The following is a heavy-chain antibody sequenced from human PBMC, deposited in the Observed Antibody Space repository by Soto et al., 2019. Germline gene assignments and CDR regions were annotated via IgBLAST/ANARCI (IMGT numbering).Heavy chain of an antibody. Sequence: QVQLVESGGGMVQPGTSLRLSCVGSGFTFRSDVIHWVRQAPGKGLEWVALTSYDGSNKDYGDSVKGRFTISRDNFRNTVGLQMARLSREDTALYYCARWGTTGGLDVWGQGTLVSVSS. D-gene: IGHD3-16*01. CDR1: GFTFRSDV. J-gene: IGHJ1*01. CDR2: TSYDGSNK. CDR3: ARWGTTGGLDV. V-gene: IGHV3-30*03.